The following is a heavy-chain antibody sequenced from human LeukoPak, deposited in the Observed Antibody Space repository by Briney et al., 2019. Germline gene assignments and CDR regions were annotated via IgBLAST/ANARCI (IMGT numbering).Heavy chain of an antibody. V-gene: IGHV3-30-3*01. Sequence: GGSLRLSCAASGFTFSSYAMHWVRQAPGKGLEWVAVISYDGSNKYYADSVKGRFTISRDNSKNTLYLQMNSLRAEDTAVYYCARATIVGVNVYWGQGTLVTVSS. D-gene: IGHD1-26*01. J-gene: IGHJ4*02. CDR1: GFTFSSYA. CDR2: ISYDGSNK. CDR3: ARATIVGVNVY.